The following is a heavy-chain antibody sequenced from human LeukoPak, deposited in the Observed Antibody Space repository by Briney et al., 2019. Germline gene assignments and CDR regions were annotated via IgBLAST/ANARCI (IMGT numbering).Heavy chain of an antibody. CDR1: GFTFSSYE. J-gene: IGHJ3*02. CDR2: ISGSGGRT. V-gene: IGHV3-23*01. D-gene: IGHD3-10*01. CDR3: AKDQSYGAFEI. Sequence: PGGSLRLSCAASGFTFSSYEMNWVRQAPGKGLEWVSGISGSGGRTYYADSVKGRFTISRDNSKNTVYLQMNSLRAEDTAVYYCAKDQSYGAFEIWGQGTMVTVSS.